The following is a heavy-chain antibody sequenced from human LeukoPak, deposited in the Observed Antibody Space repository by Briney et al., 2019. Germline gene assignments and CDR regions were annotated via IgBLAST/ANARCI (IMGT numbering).Heavy chain of an antibody. CDR1: GFTFSSYA. D-gene: IGHD6-6*01. CDR3: AKSGSSSLAMDY. CDR2: ISGSGGST. J-gene: IGHJ4*02. Sequence: GGSVRLSCAASGFTFSSYAMSWVRQAPGKGLEWVSAISGSGGSTYYADSVKGRFTISRDNSKNTLYLQMNSLRAEDTAVYYCAKSGSSSLAMDYWGQGTLVTVSS. V-gene: IGHV3-23*01.